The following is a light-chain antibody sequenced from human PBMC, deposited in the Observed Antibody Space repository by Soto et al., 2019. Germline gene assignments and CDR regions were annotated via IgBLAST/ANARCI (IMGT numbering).Light chain of an antibody. Sequence: QSALTQPPSVSGSPGQSVTISCTGTSSDVGSYNRVSWYQQPPGTAPKLMICQVSNRPSGVPDRFSGSKSGNTAPLTISGLQAEDEADYYCSSYTSSGTWVFGGGTKVTVL. CDR3: SSYTSSGTWV. J-gene: IGLJ3*02. CDR2: QVS. V-gene: IGLV2-18*02. CDR1: SSDVGSYNR.